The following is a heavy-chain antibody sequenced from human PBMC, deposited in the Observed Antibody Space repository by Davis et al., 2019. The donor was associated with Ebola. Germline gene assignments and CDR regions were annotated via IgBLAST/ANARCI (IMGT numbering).Heavy chain of an antibody. CDR2: TIPILGIA. J-gene: IGHJ4*02. D-gene: IGHD6-13*01. CDR1: AGTFSSYA. CDR3: ARNIGVAAAGTSGDY. Sequence: SVKVSCKASAGTFSSYAISWVRQAPGQGLEWMGRTIPILGIANYAQKFQGRVTITADKSTSTAYMELSSLRSEDTAVYYCARNIGVAAAGTSGDYWGQGTLVTVSS. V-gene: IGHV1-69*04.